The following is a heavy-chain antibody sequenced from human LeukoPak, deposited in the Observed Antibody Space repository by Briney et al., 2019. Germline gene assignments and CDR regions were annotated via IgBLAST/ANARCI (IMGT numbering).Heavy chain of an antibody. Sequence: GGSLRLSCAASGFTFSDTYMNWVRQAPGKGLEWVSVIHSGGRTYYSDSVKGRFTISRDSSKNTLYLQMSSLRADDTAVYYCARDIDWGYAWNYWGQGTLAIVSS. D-gene: IGHD2-8*01. CDR2: IHSGGRT. V-gene: IGHV3-53*05. CDR3: ARDIDWGYAWNY. CDR1: GFTFSDTY. J-gene: IGHJ4*02.